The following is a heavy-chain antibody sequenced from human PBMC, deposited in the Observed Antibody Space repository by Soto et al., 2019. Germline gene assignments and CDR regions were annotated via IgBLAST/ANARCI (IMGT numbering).Heavy chain of an antibody. CDR2: IYPGDSDT. CDR1: GYSFTSYW. CDR3: ARGLSVTDYSYYYYYGMDV. J-gene: IGHJ6*02. V-gene: IGHV5-51*01. Sequence: GESLKISCKGSGYSFTSYWIGWVRQMPGKGLEWMGIIYPGDSDTRYSPSFQGQVTISADKSISTAYLQWSSLKASDTAMYYCARGLSVTDYSYYYYYGMDVWGQGTTVTVS. D-gene: IGHD4-17*01.